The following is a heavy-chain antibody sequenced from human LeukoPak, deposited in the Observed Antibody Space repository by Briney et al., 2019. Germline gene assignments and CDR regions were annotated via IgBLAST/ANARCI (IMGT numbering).Heavy chain of an antibody. CDR3: ARDLSVVEYYYYGMDV. J-gene: IGHJ6*02. V-gene: IGHV3-21*01. D-gene: IGHD2-15*01. CDR1: GFTFSSYS. Sequence: GGSLRLSCAASGFTFSSYSMNWVRQAPGKGLEWVSSISSSSSYIYYADSVKGRFTISRDNAKNSLYLQMNSLRAEDTAVRYCARDLSVVEYYYYGMDVWGQGTTVTVSS. CDR2: ISSSSSYI.